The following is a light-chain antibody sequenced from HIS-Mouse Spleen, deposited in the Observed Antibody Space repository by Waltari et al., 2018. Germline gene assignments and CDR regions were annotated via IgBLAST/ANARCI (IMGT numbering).Light chain of an antibody. Sequence: QSALTQPASVSGSPGQSITISCTGTSSDGGCYNLVSWYQQHPGKPPKLMIYEGSTRPSGVSNRFSGSKSGNTASLTISGLQAEDEADYYCCSYAGSSTWVFGGGTKLTVL. CDR1: SSDGGCYNL. CDR3: CSYAGSSTWV. J-gene: IGLJ3*02. V-gene: IGLV2-23*01. CDR2: EGS.